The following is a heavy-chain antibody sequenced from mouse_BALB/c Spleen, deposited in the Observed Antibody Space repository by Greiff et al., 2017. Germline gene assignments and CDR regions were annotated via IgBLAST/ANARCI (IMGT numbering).Heavy chain of an antibody. Sequence: VQLQQPGSELVRPGASVKLSCKASGYTFTSYWMHWVKQRPEQGLEWIGRIDPANGNTKYDPKFQGKATITADTSSNTAYLQLSSLTSEDTAVYYCARLGRGAMDYWGQGTSVTVSS. D-gene: IGHD4-1*01. CDR2: IDPANGNT. V-gene: IGHV14-1*02. CDR1: GYTFTSYW. J-gene: IGHJ4*01. CDR3: ARLGRGAMDY.